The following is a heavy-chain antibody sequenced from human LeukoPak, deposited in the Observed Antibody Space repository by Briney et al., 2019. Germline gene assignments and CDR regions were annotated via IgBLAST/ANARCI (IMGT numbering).Heavy chain of an antibody. CDR1: GFTVSSNY. CDR3: ARDGTMVRGAHPFDP. Sequence: PGGSLRLSCAASGFTVSSNYMSWVRQAPGKGLEWVSDIYSGGSTYYADSVKGRFTISRDNSKNTLYLQMNSLRADDTAVYYCARDGTMVRGAHPFDPWGQGTLVTVSS. CDR2: IYSGGST. V-gene: IGHV3-66*01. J-gene: IGHJ5*02. D-gene: IGHD3-10*01.